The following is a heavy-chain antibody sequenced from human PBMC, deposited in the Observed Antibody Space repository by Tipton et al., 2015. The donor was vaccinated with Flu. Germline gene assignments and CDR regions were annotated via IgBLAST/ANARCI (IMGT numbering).Heavy chain of an antibody. J-gene: IGHJ5*02. Sequence: TLSLTCAVSGYSISSGYYWGWVRQPPGKGLEWIGSIYHSGRTYYNPSLKSRVTVSVDTSKNQFSLNLISLTAADTAVYYCARQMQVARNWFDPWGQGTLVTASS. V-gene: IGHV4-38-2*01. CDR1: GYSISSGYY. CDR2: IYHSGRT. CDR3: ARQMQVARNWFDP.